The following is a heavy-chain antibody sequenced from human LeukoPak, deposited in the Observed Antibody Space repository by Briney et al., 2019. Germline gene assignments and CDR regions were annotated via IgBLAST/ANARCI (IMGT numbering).Heavy chain of an antibody. J-gene: IGHJ4*02. CDR2: IRYDGSIR. Sequence: GGSLRLSCAASGFAFSAYGMHWVRQAPGKGLEWVSFIRYDGSIRYYSDSVKGRFTISRDKNTLYLQMNDVTREDTAVYYCAKGYSGYDWSLVDYWGQGTLVTVSS. V-gene: IGHV3-30*02. CDR1: GFAFSAYG. CDR3: AKGYSGYDWSLVDY. D-gene: IGHD5-12*01.